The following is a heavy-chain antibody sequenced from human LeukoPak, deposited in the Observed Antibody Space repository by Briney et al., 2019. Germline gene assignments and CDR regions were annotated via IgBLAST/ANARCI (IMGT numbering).Heavy chain of an antibody. CDR1: GFTFSTHA. J-gene: IGHJ2*01. D-gene: IGHD3-10*01. V-gene: IGHV3-23*01. Sequence: TGGSLRLSCEASGFTFSTHAMNWIRQTPGKGLEWLSVISGDVQTTTYASSVKGRFTISRDNSKNTLYLEMNSLRVEDTAIYYCAKDGYYSSANHFARLHFDLWGRGNRVTVSS. CDR3: AKDGYYSSANHFARLHFDL. CDR2: ISGDVQTT.